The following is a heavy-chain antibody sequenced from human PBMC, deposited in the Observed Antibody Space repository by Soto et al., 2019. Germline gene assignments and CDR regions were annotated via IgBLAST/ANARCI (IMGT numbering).Heavy chain of an antibody. CDR3: AVLLLWFGELSDYFDY. CDR2: ISGSGGST. J-gene: IGHJ4*02. V-gene: IGHV3-23*01. Sequence: EVQLLESGGGLVQPGGSLRLSCAASGFTFSSYAMSWVRQAPGKGLEWVSAISGSGGSTYYADSVNGRFTISRDNSKNTRYLPMNSVRAEDTAVYYCAVLLLWFGELSDYFDYWGQGTLVTVSS. D-gene: IGHD3-10*01. CDR1: GFTFSSYA.